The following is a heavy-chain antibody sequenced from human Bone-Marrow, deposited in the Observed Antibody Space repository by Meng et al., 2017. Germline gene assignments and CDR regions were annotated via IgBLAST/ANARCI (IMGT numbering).Heavy chain of an antibody. D-gene: IGHD1-26*01. V-gene: IGHV1-3*01. CDR2: SIVGNGNT. CDR3: ARERGSYLGAVYGMDV. CDR1: GSSFSSCA. Sequence: QAPVVVWGAGVKKAGASGKVFGTASGSSFSSCAIHGRRQAPGQRLEWMGWSIVGNGNTRYSQRLQNRVTITRDTPASTVYMQMSSLRPEDTAVYYCARERGSYLGAVYGMDVWGQGTTVTVSS. J-gene: IGHJ6*02.